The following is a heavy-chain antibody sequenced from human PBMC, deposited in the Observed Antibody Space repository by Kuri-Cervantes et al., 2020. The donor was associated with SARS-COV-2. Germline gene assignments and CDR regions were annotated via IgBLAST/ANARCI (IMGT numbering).Heavy chain of an antibody. V-gene: IGHV4-61*01. D-gene: IGHD3-3*01. J-gene: IGHJ4*02. CDR3: ARGGYDFWSGPKHQFDY. CDR2: IYYSGST. Sequence: GSLRLSCTVSGGSVSSGSYYWSWIRQPPGKGLEWIGYIYYSGSTNYNPSLKSRVTISVDTSKNQFSLKLSSVTAADTAVYYCARGGYDFWSGPKHQFDYWGQGTLVTVSS. CDR1: GGSVSSGSYY.